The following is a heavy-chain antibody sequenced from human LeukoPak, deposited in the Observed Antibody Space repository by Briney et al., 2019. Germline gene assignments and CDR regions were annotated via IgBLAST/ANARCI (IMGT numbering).Heavy chain of an antibody. CDR2: ISAYNGNT. V-gene: IGHV1-18*01. J-gene: IGHJ6*03. CDR3: ARSVDSKRYDFWSGDYYYYYMDV. D-gene: IGHD3-3*01. CDR1: GYTFTSYG. Sequence: GASVKVSCKASGYTFTSYGISWVRQAPGQGLEWMGWISAYNGNTNYAQKLQCRVTMTTDTSTSTAYMELRSLRSDDTAVYYCARSVDSKRYDFWSGDYYYYYMDVWGKGTTVTVSS.